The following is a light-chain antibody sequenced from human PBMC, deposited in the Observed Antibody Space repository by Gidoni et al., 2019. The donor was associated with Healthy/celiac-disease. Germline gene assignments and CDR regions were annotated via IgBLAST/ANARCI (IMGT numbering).Light chain of an antibody. V-gene: IGLV1-47*01. Sequence: QSVLTQPPSASATPGQRVTISCSGSSSNIGSNYVYWYQPLPGTAPKLLIYRNNQRPSGVPDRFSGSKSGTSASLAISGLRSEDEADYYCAAWDDSLSGPVFGGGTKLTVL. CDR1: SSNIGSNY. CDR2: RNN. CDR3: AAWDDSLSGPV. J-gene: IGLJ3*02.